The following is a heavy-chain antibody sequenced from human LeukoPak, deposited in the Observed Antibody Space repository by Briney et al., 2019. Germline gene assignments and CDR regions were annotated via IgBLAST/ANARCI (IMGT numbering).Heavy chain of an antibody. CDR2: ISSSSSTI. CDR3: ARDGVGLRGIFRIDY. CDR1: GGSFSGYY. J-gene: IGHJ4*02. Sequence: ETLSLTCAVYGGSFSGYYWSWVRQAPGKGVEWVSYISSSSSTIYYADSVKGRFTISRDNAKNSLYLQMNSLRGEDTAVYYCARDGVGLRGIFRIDYWGQGTLVTVSS. V-gene: IGHV3-48*01. D-gene: IGHD2-15*01.